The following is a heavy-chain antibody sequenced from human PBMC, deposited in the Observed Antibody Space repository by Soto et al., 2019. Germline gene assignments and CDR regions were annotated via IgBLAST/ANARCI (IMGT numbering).Heavy chain of an antibody. CDR3: ARDGNCSGGSCYSRPADDAFDI. Sequence: PSQTLSLTCAISGDSVSINSAAWNWIRQSPSRGLEWLGRTYYRSKWYNDYAVSVKSRITINPDTSKNQFSLQLNSVTPEDTAVYYCARDGNCSGGSCYSRPADDAFDIWGQGTMVTVSS. D-gene: IGHD2-15*01. CDR1: GDSVSINSAA. CDR2: TYYRSKWYN. V-gene: IGHV6-1*01. J-gene: IGHJ3*02.